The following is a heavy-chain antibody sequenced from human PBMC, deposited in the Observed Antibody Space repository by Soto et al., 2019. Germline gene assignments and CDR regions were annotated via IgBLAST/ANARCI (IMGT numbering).Heavy chain of an antibody. J-gene: IGHJ5*02. CDR2: IYYSGST. CDR3: ARQGQQLAHYNWFDP. D-gene: IGHD6-13*01. CDR1: GGSISSSSYY. V-gene: IGHV4-39*01. Sequence: PSETMSLTCTVSGGSISSSSYYWGWIRQPPGKGLEWIGSIYYSGSTYYNPSLKSRVTISVDTSKNQFSLKLSSVTAADTAVYYCARQGQQLAHYNWFDPWGQGTLVTVSS.